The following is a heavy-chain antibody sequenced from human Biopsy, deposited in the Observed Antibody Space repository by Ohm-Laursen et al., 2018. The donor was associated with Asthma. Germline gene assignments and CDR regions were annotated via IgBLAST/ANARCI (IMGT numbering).Heavy chain of an antibody. CDR2: IYYSGST. V-gene: IGHV4-31*03. CDR1: GGSISSSSYY. Sequence: TLSLTCTVSGGSISSSSYYWSWIRQHPGKGLEWIAYIYYSGSTYYNPSLKSRVTISVDTFKNQFSLKLSSVTAADTVVYYCARGPPVDREDWGQGTLVTVSS. CDR3: ARGPPVDRED. D-gene: IGHD5-24*01. J-gene: IGHJ4*02.